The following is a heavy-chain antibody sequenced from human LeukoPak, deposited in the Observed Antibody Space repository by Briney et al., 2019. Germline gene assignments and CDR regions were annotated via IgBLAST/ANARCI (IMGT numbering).Heavy chain of an antibody. D-gene: IGHD2-2*01. CDR2: IYYSGST. J-gene: IGHJ2*01. CDR1: GGSISSGGYY. V-gene: IGHV4-31*03. CDR3: ARVSVEGTTWYFDL. Sequence: SETLSLTCTVSGGSISSGGYYWSWIRQHPGKGLEWIGYIYYSGSTYYNPSLKSRVTISVDASKNQFSLKLSSVTAADTAVYYCARVSVEGTTWYFDLWGRGTLVTVSS.